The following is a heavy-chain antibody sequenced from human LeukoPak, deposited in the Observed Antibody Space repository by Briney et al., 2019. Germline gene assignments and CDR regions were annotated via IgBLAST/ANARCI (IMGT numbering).Heavy chain of an antibody. V-gene: IGHV5-51*01. CDR2: IYPGDSDA. J-gene: IGHJ4*02. CDR3: ARPSSGWTSRLGL. Sequence: GESLKISCKGSGYTFTDYNIGWVRQMPGKGLECMGIIYPGDSDARYNPSFQGQVTISADKSTSTTYLQWRSLKASDTAMYYCARPSSGWTSRLGLWGQGTLVTVSS. D-gene: IGHD6-19*01. CDR1: GYTFTDYN.